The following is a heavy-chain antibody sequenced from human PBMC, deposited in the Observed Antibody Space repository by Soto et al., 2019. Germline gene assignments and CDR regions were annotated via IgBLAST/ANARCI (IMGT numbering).Heavy chain of an antibody. D-gene: IGHD3-22*01. Sequence: GGSLRLSCAASGITFSNHALSWVRQAPGKGLEWVSGISGSGTTKYYADSVKGRFTISRDNSKNTLYLQMNSLRAEDTAVYYCAGSWAPGYYDPRDNPRPIERWGQGTLVTVSS. V-gene: IGHV3-23*01. J-gene: IGHJ4*02. CDR1: GITFSNHA. CDR2: ISGSGTTK. CDR3: AGSWAPGYYDPRDNPRPIER.